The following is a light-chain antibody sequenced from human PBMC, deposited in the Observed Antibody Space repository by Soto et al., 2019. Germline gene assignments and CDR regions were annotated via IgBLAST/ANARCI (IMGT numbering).Light chain of an antibody. Sequence: DIQMSQSPSSLSASVGDRVTITCRASQDINIFLNWYQQKPGKAPKLLIYATYTLASGVPSRFSGSGSGTHFSLTISSLQPEDFATYFCQQTYSMVTFGQGTKVEIK. CDR3: QQTYSMVT. V-gene: IGKV1-39*01. CDR2: ATY. J-gene: IGKJ2*01. CDR1: QDINIF.